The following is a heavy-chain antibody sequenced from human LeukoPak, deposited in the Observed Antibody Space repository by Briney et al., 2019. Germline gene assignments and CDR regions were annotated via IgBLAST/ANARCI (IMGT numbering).Heavy chain of an antibody. Sequence: SETLSLTCTVSGDSISGYYWTWIRHPAGKGLEWLGRIYTSGSTNYNPSLKSRVTMSVDTSKNQFSLKMSSLTAADTDMYYWARARGGSGSYGHFDSWGQRTLVTVSS. D-gene: IGHD1-26*01. CDR1: GDSISGYY. CDR2: IYTSGST. V-gene: IGHV4-4*07. J-gene: IGHJ4*02. CDR3: ARARGGSGSYGHFDS.